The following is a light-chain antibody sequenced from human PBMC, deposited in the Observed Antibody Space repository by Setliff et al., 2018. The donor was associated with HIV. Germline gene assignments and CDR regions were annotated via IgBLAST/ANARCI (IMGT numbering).Light chain of an antibody. J-gene: IGLJ1*01. CDR3: CSYAGTYTSLYV. CDR2: DVT. Sequence: QSALTQPRSVSGSPGQSVTISCTGTSSDVGSYNYVSWYQQHPGKAPKLIIYDVTKRPSGVPDRFSGSKSGNTASLTISGLQSEDEGDYFCCSYAGTYTSLYVFGAGTKVTVL. CDR1: SSDVGSYNY. V-gene: IGLV2-11*01.